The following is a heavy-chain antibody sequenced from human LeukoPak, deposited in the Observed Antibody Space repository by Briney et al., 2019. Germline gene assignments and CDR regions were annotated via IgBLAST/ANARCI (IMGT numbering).Heavy chain of an antibody. D-gene: IGHD3-16*01. CDR1: GYSFTGYF. J-gene: IGHJ6*02. V-gene: IGHV1-2*02. CDR3: ARRFYYAMDV. CDR2: INPNSGDT. Sequence: ASATVSCKASGYSFTGYFMQWVRQAPGQGLEWMGWINPNSGDTNYQGRVTMTRDTSISTAYMELSRLRSDDAAVYYCARRFYYAMDVWGQGTTVTVSS.